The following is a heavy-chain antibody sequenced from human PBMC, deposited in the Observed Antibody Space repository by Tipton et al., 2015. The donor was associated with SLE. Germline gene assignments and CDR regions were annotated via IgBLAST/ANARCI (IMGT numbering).Heavy chain of an antibody. CDR2: INPNSGGT. D-gene: IGHD6-13*01. J-gene: IGHJ4*02. CDR1: GYTFTGFY. V-gene: IGHV1-2*02. Sequence: QSGAEVKKPGASVKVSCKASGYTFTGFYIHWVRQAPGQGLEWMGWINPNSGGTKFAQKFQGRVTLTGDTSISTAHMELSTLRSDDTAVYYCAVAAGPFDHWGQGTLVSVSS. CDR3: AVAAGPFDH.